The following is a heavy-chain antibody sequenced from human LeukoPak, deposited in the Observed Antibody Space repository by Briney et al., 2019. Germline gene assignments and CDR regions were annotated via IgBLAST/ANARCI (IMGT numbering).Heavy chain of an antibody. J-gene: IGHJ4*02. V-gene: IGHV3-23*01. CDR3: AKDVATTSGAFNY. CDR1: GFTFNSYA. CDR2: ISGSGDRT. D-gene: IGHD7-27*01. Sequence: GGSLRLSCAASGFTFNSYAMSWVRQAPGKGLEWVSAISGSGDRTFYADSVKGRLTISRDNSKNTLYLQMNSLRAEDTAVYYCAKDVATTSGAFNYWGQGTLVTVSS.